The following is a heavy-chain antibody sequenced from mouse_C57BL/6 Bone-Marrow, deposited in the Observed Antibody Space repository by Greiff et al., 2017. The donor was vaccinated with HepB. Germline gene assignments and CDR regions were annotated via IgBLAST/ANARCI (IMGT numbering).Heavy chain of an antibody. CDR3: AREGVGRGFAY. D-gene: IGHD4-1*01. CDR1: GYSITSGYY. J-gene: IGHJ3*01. Sequence: VQLQQSGPGLVKPSQSLSLTCSVTGYSITSGYYWNWIRQFPGNKLEWMGYISYDGSNNYNPSLKNRISITRDTSKNQFFLKLNSVTTEDTATYYCAREGVGRGFAYWGQGTLVTVSA. CDR2: ISYDGSN. V-gene: IGHV3-6*01.